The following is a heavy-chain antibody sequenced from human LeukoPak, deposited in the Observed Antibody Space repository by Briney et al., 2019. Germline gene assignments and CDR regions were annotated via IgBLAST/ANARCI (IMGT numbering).Heavy chain of an antibody. V-gene: IGHV3-7*01. J-gene: IGHJ4*02. CDR1: GFTFSSYW. D-gene: IGHD2/OR15-2a*01. CDR2: IKQDGSEK. Sequence: GGSLRLSCAASGFTFSSYWMSWVRQAPGKGLEWVANIKQDGSEKYYVDSVKRRFNIYRDNDKNSLYLQMNSLRAEDTAVYYCAREALALPRTFDYWGQGNLVTVSS. CDR3: AREALALPRTFDY.